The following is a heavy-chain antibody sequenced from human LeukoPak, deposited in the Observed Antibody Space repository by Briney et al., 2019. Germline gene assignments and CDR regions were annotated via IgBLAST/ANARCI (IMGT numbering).Heavy chain of an antibody. CDR1: SGSISSYY. Sequence: SETLSLTCTVSSGSISSYYWSWIRQPPGKGLEWIGYIYYSGSTNYNPSLKSRVTISVDTSKNQFSLKLSSVTAADTAVYYCARVVAARNNWFDPWGQGTLVTVSS. J-gene: IGHJ5*02. V-gene: IGHV4-59*01. D-gene: IGHD2-15*01. CDR3: ARVVAARNNWFDP. CDR2: IYYSGST.